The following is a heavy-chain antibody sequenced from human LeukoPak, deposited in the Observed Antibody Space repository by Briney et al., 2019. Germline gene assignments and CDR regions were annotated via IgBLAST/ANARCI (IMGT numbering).Heavy chain of an antibody. CDR2: INPNSGGT. CDR3: ARDRRIVVVPAAKYYFDY. Sequence: ASVKVSCKTSGYTFTSYYMHWVRQAPGQGLEWMGWINPNSGGTNYAQKFQGRVTMTRDTSISTAYMELSRLRSDDTAVYYCARDRRIVVVPAAKYYFDYWGQGTLVTVSS. CDR1: GYTFTSYY. V-gene: IGHV1-2*02. D-gene: IGHD2-2*01. J-gene: IGHJ4*02.